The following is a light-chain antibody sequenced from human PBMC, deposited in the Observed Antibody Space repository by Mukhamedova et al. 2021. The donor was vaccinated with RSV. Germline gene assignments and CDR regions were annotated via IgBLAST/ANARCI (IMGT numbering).Light chain of an antibody. J-gene: IGKJ4*01. Sequence: GSGVPSRFRGSGAGTDFTLTISSLQPEDFATYYCQQGKKGNPETFGGGNKVEMK. CDR3: QQGKKGNPET. V-gene: IGKV1-13*01.